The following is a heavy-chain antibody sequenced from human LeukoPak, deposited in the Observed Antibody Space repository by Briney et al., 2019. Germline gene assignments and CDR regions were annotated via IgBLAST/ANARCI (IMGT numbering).Heavy chain of an antibody. Sequence: SETLSLTCAVSGYSISSGYYWGWIRQPPGKGLEWIGSIYHSGSTYYNPSLKSRVTISVDTSKNQFSLKLSSVTAADTAVYYCARDRSWSSGLYFDYWGQGTLSPSPQ. CDR3: ARDRSWSSGLYFDY. V-gene: IGHV4-38-2*02. D-gene: IGHD6-19*01. J-gene: IGHJ4*02. CDR1: GYSISSGYY. CDR2: IYHSGST.